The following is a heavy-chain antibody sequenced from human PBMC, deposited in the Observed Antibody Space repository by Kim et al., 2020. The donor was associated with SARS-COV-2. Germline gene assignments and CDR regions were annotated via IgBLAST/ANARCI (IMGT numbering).Heavy chain of an antibody. V-gene: IGHV1-69*04. CDR3: ASPSEFLVALGADAFDI. D-gene: IGHD5-12*01. Sequence: SVKVSCKASGGTFSSYAISWVRQAPGQGLEWMGRIIPILGIANYAQKFQGRVTITADKSTSTAYMELSSLRSEDTAVYYCASPSEFLVALGADAFDIWGQGTMVTVSS. CDR2: IIPILGIA. J-gene: IGHJ3*02. CDR1: GGTFSSYA.